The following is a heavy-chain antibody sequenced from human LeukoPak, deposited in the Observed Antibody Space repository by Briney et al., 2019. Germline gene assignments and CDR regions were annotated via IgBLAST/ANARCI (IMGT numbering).Heavy chain of an antibody. Sequence: ASVKVSCKASGGTFSSYAISWVRQAPGQELEWMGGIIPIFGTANYAQKFQGRVTITTDESTSTAYMELSSLRSEDTAVYYCARGDYSSSLKHYYYYMDVWGKGTTVTVSS. CDR2: IIPIFGTA. V-gene: IGHV1-69*05. J-gene: IGHJ6*03. CDR3: ARGDYSSSLKHYYYYMDV. CDR1: GGTFSSYA. D-gene: IGHD6-6*01.